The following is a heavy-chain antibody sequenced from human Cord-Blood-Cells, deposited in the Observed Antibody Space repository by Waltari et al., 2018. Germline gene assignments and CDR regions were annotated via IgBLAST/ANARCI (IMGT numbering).Heavy chain of an antibody. CDR3: ASGGYSGYDYYYYYMDV. D-gene: IGHD5-12*01. Sequence: QLQLQESGPGLVKPSETLSLTCTVSGGSISSSSYYWGWIRQPPGKGLEWIGSIYYSGSTDYNPSLKSRVTISVDTSKNQFSLKLSSVTAADTAVYYCASGGYSGYDYYYYYMDVWGKGTTVTVSS. CDR2: IYYSGST. V-gene: IGHV4-39*01. J-gene: IGHJ6*03. CDR1: GGSISSSSYY.